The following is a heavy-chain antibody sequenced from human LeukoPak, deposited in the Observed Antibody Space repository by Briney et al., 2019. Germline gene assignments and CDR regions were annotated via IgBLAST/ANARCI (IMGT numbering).Heavy chain of an antibody. J-gene: IGHJ4*02. CDR1: GITLSDHY. CDR3: ARDRLGPSFSVSHFDL. Sequence: GSLRLSCAASGITLSDHYMSWIRQAPGKGPEWVSYITTGGRTMYYADSVRGRFTISGDNAKNSLYLRMDSLRAEDTALYYCARDRLGPSFSVSHFDLWGQGTLVTVSS. D-gene: IGHD3-3*02. CDR2: ITTGGRTM. V-gene: IGHV3-11*01.